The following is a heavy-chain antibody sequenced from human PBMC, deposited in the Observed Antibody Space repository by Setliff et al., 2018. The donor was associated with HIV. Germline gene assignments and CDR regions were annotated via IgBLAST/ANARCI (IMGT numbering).Heavy chain of an antibody. V-gene: IGHV5-51*01. D-gene: IGHD2-21*02. CDR3: ARGIAALTASFDS. CDR2: IFPGDSKM. J-gene: IGHJ4*02. Sequence: GESLKISCKASGYTFTSNWIGWVRQVPGKGLEWMGIIFPGDSKMRYSPSFQGRVTLSADKSISTAYLQWSSLQTSDSGMYYCARGIAALTASFDSWGQGSPVTVSS. CDR1: GYTFTSNW.